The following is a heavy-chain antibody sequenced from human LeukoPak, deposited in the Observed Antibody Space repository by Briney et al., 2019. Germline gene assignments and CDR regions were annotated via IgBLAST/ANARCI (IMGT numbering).Heavy chain of an antibody. J-gene: IGHJ4*02. D-gene: IGHD3-10*01. V-gene: IGHV3-20*01. Sequence: GGSLRLSCAASGFTFDDYGMSWVRQAPGKGLEWVSGINWNGGSTGYADSVKGRFTISRDNAKNSLYLQMNSLRAEDTALYHCARGPLLLWFGELLSWDQGTLVTVSS. CDR2: INWNGGST. CDR3: ARGPLLLWFGELLS. CDR1: GFTFDDYG.